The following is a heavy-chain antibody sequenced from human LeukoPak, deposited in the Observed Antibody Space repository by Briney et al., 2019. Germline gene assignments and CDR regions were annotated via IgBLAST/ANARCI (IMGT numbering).Heavy chain of an antibody. CDR2: IKQDGSEK. V-gene: IGHV3-7*03. CDR1: GFTFSSYW. Sequence: GGSLRLSCAASGFTFSSYWMSWVRQAPGKGLEWVANIKQDGSEKYYVDSVKGRFTISRDNAKNSLYLQMNSLRAEDTAMYYCATNKNDYDLYYFDCWGQGTLVTVSS. J-gene: IGHJ4*02. D-gene: IGHD3-3*01. CDR3: ATNKNDYDLYYFDC.